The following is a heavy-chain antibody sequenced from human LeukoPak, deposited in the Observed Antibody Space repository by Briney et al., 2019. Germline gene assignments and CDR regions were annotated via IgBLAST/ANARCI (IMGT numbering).Heavy chain of an antibody. CDR1: GGSISNYY. V-gene: IGHV4-59*01. Sequence: PSETLSLTCTVSGGSISNYYWTWIRQPPGKGLEWIGYIYYSGSTNYNPSLMSRVTISVDTSKNQFSLKLSSVTAADTAVYYCARGNGYHAYWGQGTLVTVSS. D-gene: IGHD5-24*01. J-gene: IGHJ4*02. CDR3: ARGNGYHAY. CDR2: IYYSGST.